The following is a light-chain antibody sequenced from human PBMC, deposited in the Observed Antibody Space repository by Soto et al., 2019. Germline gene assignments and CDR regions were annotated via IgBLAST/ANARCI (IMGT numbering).Light chain of an antibody. CDR1: QTISSY. CDR3: QQTYSIPIT. J-gene: IGKJ5*01. CDR2: ASS. Sequence: DIQMTQSPSSLSASVGDRVTIACRASQTISSYLNWYQQRPGKAPNLLIYASSSLQSGVPPRFSGGGSGTDFTLTISSLQPEDFATYYCQQTYSIPITFGQGTRLEI. V-gene: IGKV1-39*01.